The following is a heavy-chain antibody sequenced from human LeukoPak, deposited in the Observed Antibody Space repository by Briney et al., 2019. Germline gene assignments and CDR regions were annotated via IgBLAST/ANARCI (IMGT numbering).Heavy chain of an antibody. CDR2: IYPGDSDT. Sequence: GESLKISCKGSGYSFTSYWIGWVRQMPGKGLEWMGIIYPGDSDTRYSPSFQGQVTISADKSISTAYLQWSSLKASDTAMYYCARRGYCSSTSCYAFDIWGQGTMVTVSS. V-gene: IGHV5-51*01. D-gene: IGHD2-2*01. CDR3: ARRGYCSSTSCYAFDI. J-gene: IGHJ3*02. CDR1: GYSFTSYW.